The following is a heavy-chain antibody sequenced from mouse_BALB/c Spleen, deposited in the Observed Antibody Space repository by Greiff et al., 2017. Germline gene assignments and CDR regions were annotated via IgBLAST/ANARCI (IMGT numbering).Heavy chain of an antibody. CDR3: TNCGRSPWFAY. V-gene: IGHV1-15*01. Sequence: QVQLQQSGAELVRPGASVTLSCKASGYTFTDYEMHWVKQTPVHGLEWIGAIDPETGGTAYNQKFKGKATLTADKSSSTAYMELRSLTSEDSAVYYCTNCGRSPWFAYWGQGTLVTVSA. CDR1: GYTFTDYE. D-gene: IGHD1-1*01. CDR2: IDPETGGT. J-gene: IGHJ3*01.